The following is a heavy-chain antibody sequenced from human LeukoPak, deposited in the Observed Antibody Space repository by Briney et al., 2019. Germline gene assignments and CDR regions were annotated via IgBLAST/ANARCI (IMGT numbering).Heavy chain of an antibody. J-gene: IGHJ4*02. Sequence: GGSLRLSCAASGFTFSNAWMSWVRQAPGKGLEWVGRIKSKTDGGTTDYAAPVKGRFTISRDDSKNTLYLQMNSLKTEDTAVYYCTTEGEDDYGEFGLYYWGQGTLVTVSS. CDR3: TTEGEDDYGEFGLYY. CDR2: IKSKTDGGTT. D-gene: IGHD4-17*01. CDR1: GFTFSNAW. V-gene: IGHV3-15*01.